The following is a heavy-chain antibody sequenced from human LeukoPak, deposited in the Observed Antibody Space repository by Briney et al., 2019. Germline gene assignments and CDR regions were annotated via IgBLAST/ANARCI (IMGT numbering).Heavy chain of an antibody. J-gene: IGHJ4*02. V-gene: IGHV3-48*03. CDR1: GFTFSGSE. CDR2: ISSSGGSI. Sequence: GGSLRLSCAASGFTFSGSEMNWVRQAPGKGLEWVSGISSSGGSIYYADSVQGRFTISRGNAKKSLHLQMNSLRAEDTAVYYCAAAGFDYWGQGTLVTVSS. CDR3: AAAGFDY.